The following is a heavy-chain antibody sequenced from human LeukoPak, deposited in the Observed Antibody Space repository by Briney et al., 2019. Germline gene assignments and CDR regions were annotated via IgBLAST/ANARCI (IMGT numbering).Heavy chain of an antibody. CDR1: GGTFSSYA. D-gene: IGHD1-26*01. CDR3: ARGVGATFPFDY. J-gene: IGHJ4*02. Sequence: ASVKVSCTASGGTFSSYAISWVRQAPGQGLEWMGWISAYNGNTNYAQKLQGRVTMTTDTSTSTAYMELRSLRSDDTAVYYCARGVGATFPFDYWGQGTLVTVSS. CDR2: ISAYNGNT. V-gene: IGHV1-18*01.